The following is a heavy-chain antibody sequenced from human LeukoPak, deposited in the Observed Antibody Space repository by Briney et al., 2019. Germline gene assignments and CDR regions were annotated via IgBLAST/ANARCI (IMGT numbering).Heavy chain of an antibody. J-gene: IGHJ4*02. CDR2: LYHSEST. CDR3: ASLPVPVAGTASNDY. V-gene: IGHV4-38-2*02. Sequence: SETLSLTCTVSGYSISSGYYWGWIRQPPGKGLEWIGSLYHSESTYYNPSLKSRVTISVDTSKNQFSLKLSSVTAADTAVYYCASLPVPVAGTASNDYWGQGTLVTVSS. D-gene: IGHD6-19*01. CDR1: GYSISSGYY.